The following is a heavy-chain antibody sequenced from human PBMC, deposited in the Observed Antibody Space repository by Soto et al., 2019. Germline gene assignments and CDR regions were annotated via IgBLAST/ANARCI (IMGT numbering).Heavy chain of an antibody. Sequence: QVQLVQSGAEVKKPGASVKVSCKASGYSFTSYTMNWVRQAPGQRLEWMGWINAGNGNTKYSQKFQGRVTITRDTSASTAYMELSSLRSEDTAVYYCARDPGYSYADYWGQGTLVTVSS. J-gene: IGHJ4*02. CDR2: INAGNGNT. CDR3: ARDPGYSYADY. CDR1: GYSFTSYT. D-gene: IGHD5-18*01. V-gene: IGHV1-3*01.